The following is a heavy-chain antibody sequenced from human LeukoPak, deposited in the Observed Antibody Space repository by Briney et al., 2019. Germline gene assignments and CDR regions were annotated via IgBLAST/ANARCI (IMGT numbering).Heavy chain of an antibody. CDR3: ATDLVGAWELLSFDY. J-gene: IGHJ4*02. CDR2: FDPEDGET. CDR1: GYTLTELS. V-gene: IGHV1-24*01. D-gene: IGHD1-26*01. Sequence: ASVKVSCKVSGYTLTELSMHWVRQAPGKGLEWMGGFDPEDGETIYAQKFQGRVTMTEDTSTDTACMELSSLRSEDTAVYYCATDLVGAWELLSFDYWGQGTLVTVSS.